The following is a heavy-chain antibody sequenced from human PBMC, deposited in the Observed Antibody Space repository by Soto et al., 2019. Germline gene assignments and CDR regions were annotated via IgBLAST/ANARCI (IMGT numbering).Heavy chain of an antibody. CDR2: IIPIFGTA. D-gene: IGHD3-10*01. CDR1: GGTFSSYA. V-gene: IGHV1-69*06. Sequence: XVKVSCKASGGTFSSYAISWVRHAPGQGLEWMGGIIPIFGTANYAQKFQGRVTITADKSTSTAYMELSSLRSEDTAVYYCAREEYYYGSGAFFDYWGQGTLVTVSS. J-gene: IGHJ4*02. CDR3: AREEYYYGSGAFFDY.